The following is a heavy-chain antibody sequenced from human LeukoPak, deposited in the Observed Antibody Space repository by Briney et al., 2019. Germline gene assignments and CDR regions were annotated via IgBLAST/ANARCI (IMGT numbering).Heavy chain of an antibody. D-gene: IGHD3-22*01. CDR2: IYYSGST. J-gene: IGHJ4*02. Sequence: SETLSLTCTVSGGSISSSSYYWSWIRQPPGKGLEWIGYIYYSGSTNYNPSLKSRVTISVDTSTNQFSLELSSVTAADTAVYYCARTYYDISGYFPNYFDYWGPGTLVTVSS. CDR1: GGSISSSSYY. CDR3: ARTYYDISGYFPNYFDY. V-gene: IGHV4-61*01.